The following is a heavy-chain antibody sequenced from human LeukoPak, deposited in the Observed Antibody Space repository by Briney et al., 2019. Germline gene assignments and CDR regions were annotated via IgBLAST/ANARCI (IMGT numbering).Heavy chain of an antibody. D-gene: IGHD3-3*01. V-gene: IGHV1-46*01. Sequence: ASVKVSCKASGYTFTSYYMHWVRQAPGQGLEWVGIINPSGGSTSYAHKFQGRLTMHWDTSTSTVYMELTSLRSDDTAVYYSARDTIFGVVTVYYYYGMNVWGQGTTVTVSS. J-gene: IGHJ6*02. CDR3: ARDTIFGVVTVYYYYGMNV. CDR2: INPSGGST. CDR1: GYTFTSYY.